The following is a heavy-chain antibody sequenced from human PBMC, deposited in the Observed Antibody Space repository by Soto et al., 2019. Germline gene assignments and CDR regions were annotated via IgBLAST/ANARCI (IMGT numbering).Heavy chain of an antibody. V-gene: IGHV2-5*02. Sequence: QITLNESGPTVVKPAETLTLTCTFSGFSLTTSGVGVGWIRQSPVKAPEWLALIYWDDDKRYSASIKSRLTITKDNYKNQVVLTMASVDPADTATYYCAHRILRTVFGLVTTTAIYFDFWGQGTPVVVSS. CDR2: IYWDDDK. D-gene: IGHD3-3*01. J-gene: IGHJ4*02. CDR1: GFSLTTSGVG. CDR3: AHRILRTVFGLVTTTAIYFDF.